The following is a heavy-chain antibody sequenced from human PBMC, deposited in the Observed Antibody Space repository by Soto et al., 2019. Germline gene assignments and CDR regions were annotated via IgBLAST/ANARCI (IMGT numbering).Heavy chain of an antibody. Sequence: ASVKVSCTASGYTFTVYYMHWVRPAPGQGLEWMGWINPKSGGTMYPQKFQGRVTMTWDTSISTAYMALTRLRSDDTAVYYCARDLAKGGGSAGFDYCGQATLVTVSS. CDR3: ARDLAKGGGSAGFDY. V-gene: IGHV1-2*02. J-gene: IGHJ4*02. CDR2: INPKSGGT. D-gene: IGHD1-26*01. CDR1: GYTFTVYY.